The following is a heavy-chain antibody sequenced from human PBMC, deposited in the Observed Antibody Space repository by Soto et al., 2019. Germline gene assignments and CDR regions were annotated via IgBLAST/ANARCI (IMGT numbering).Heavy chain of an antibody. CDR2: IYYSGST. Sequence: QVQLQESGPGLVKPSQTLSLTCTVSGGSISSGGYYWSWIRQHPGKGLEWIEYIYYSGSTYYNPSLKSRVTISVDTSKNQFSRKLSSVTAADTAVYYCARAPEGFWSGYNYGMDVWGQGTTVTVSS. V-gene: IGHV4-31*03. CDR3: ARAPEGFWSGYNYGMDV. D-gene: IGHD3-3*01. CDR1: GGSISSGGYY. J-gene: IGHJ6*02.